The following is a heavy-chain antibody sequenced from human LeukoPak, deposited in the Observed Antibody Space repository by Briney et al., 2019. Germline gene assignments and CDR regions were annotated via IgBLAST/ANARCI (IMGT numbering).Heavy chain of an antibody. CDR1: GFTFSSNA. V-gene: IGHV3-23*01. J-gene: IGHJ4*02. Sequence: PGGSLRLSCAATGFTFSSNAMSWVRQARGKGLEWVSTISGSGATTYYADFVKGRFTLSRDNSKNTLYLQMNSLRAEDTAVYYCAIYRIVGATFDYWGQGTLVTVSS. D-gene: IGHD1-26*01. CDR3: AIYRIVGATFDY. CDR2: ISGSGATT.